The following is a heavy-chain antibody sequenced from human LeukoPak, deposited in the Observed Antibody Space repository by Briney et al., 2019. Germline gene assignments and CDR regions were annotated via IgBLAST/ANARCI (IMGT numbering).Heavy chain of an antibody. J-gene: IGHJ5*02. CDR1: GFNFSNNW. CDR2: ISSDGSTT. Sequence: GGSLRLSCGASGFNFSNNWMGWVRQSPGKGLVWVSRISSDGSTTSYADSVKGRFTISRDNAKNTLYLQMNSLRDEDTAIYYCARAQAVAGTGGFDPWGQGTLVTVSS. CDR3: ARAQAVAGTGGFDP. V-gene: IGHV3-74*01. D-gene: IGHD6-19*01.